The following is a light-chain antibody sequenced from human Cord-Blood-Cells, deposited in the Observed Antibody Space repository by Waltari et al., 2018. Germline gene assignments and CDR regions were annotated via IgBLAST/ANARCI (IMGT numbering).Light chain of an antibody. Sequence: SALTQPASVSGSPGQSITISCPGTSSDVGSYNPVPWYQHPPCKAPKLMSYEGSKRPSGVSNRFSGSKSGNTASLTISGLQAEDEADYYCCSDAGSSTYVFGTGTKVTVL. CDR3: CSDAGSSTYV. J-gene: IGLJ1*01. CDR2: EGS. CDR1: SSDVGSYNP. V-gene: IGLV2-23*01.